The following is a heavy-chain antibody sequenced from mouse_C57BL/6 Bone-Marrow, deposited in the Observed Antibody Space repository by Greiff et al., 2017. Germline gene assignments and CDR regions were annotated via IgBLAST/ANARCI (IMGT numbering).Heavy chain of an antibody. V-gene: IGHV5-4*01. CDR2: ISDGGSYT. CDR1: GFTFSSYA. J-gene: IGHJ3*01. D-gene: IGHD2-5*01. Sequence: EVKVVESGGGLVKPGGSLKLSCAASGFTFSSYAMSWVRQTPEKRLEWVATISDGGSYTYYPDNVKGRFTISRDNAKNNLYLQMSHLKSEDTAMYYCARDSYSNYVPWFAYWGQWTLVTVSA. CDR3: ARDSYSNYVPWFAY.